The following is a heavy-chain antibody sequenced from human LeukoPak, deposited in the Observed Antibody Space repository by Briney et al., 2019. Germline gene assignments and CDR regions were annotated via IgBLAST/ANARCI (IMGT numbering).Heavy chain of an antibody. Sequence: PSGTLSLTCAVSGASISSYKWWSWVRQPPGKGLEWVSYISSSGSTIYYADSVKGRFTISRDNAKNSLYLQMNSLRAEDTALYYCAKAAVYYDSSGYYGEYYFDYWGQGTLVTVSS. J-gene: IGHJ4*02. CDR3: AKAAVYYDSSGYYGEYYFDY. V-gene: IGHV3-48*04. CDR1: GASISSYKW. D-gene: IGHD3-22*01. CDR2: ISSSGSTI.